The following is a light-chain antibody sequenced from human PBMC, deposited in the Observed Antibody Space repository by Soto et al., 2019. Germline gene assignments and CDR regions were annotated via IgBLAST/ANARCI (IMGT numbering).Light chain of an antibody. CDR1: SSDVGGYNY. Sequence: QSVLTQPASVPGSPGQSITISCTGTSSDVGGYNYVSWYQQHPGKAPKLMIYEVTKRPSGVPDRFSGSKSGNTASLTVSGLQAEDEADYYCCSYAGSNNLKVFGTGTKVTVL. V-gene: IGLV2-8*01. CDR2: EVT. J-gene: IGLJ1*01. CDR3: CSYAGSNNLKV.